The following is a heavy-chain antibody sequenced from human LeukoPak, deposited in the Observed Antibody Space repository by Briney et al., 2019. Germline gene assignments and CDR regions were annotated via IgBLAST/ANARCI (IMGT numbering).Heavy chain of an antibody. CDR3: ARGIAVAGPYYFDY. J-gene: IGHJ4*02. CDR1: GYTFTSYG. Sequence: ASVKVSCKASGYTFTSYGISWVRQAPGQGLEWMGWISAYNGNTNYAQKLQGRVTMTTDTSTSTAYMELRSLKSDDTAVYYCARGIAVAGPYYFDYWGQGTLVTVSS. D-gene: IGHD6-19*01. V-gene: IGHV1-18*01. CDR2: ISAYNGNT.